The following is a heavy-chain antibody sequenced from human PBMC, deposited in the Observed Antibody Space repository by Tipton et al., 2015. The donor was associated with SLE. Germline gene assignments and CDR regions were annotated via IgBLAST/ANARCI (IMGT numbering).Heavy chain of an antibody. V-gene: IGHV3-9*01. J-gene: IGHJ6*03. CDR1: GFSFDDYA. Sequence: SLRLSCEASGFSFDDYAMHWVRQAPGQGLAWVSGISWNSGTTGYAESVKGRFTISRDNAKDSLYLQMNSLRPEDTALYYCVKSRGGFSYYLDVWGKGTTVTVSS. CDR2: ISWNSGTT. D-gene: IGHD5-24*01. CDR3: VKSRGGFSYYLDV.